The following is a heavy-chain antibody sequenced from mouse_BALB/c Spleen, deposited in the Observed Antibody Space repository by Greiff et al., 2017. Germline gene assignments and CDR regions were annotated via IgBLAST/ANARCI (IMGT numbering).Heavy chain of an antibody. D-gene: IGHD2-3*01. CDR3: ARGWLLRAMDY. CDR1: GFNIKDTY. CDR2: IDPANGNT. J-gene: IGHJ4*01. V-gene: IGHV14-3*02. Sequence: EVQLQQSGAELVKPGASVKLSCTASGFNIKDTYMHWVKQRPEQGLEWIGRIDPANGNTKYDPKFQGKATITADTSSNTAYLQLSSLTSEDTAVYYCARGWLLRAMDYWGQGTSVTVSS.